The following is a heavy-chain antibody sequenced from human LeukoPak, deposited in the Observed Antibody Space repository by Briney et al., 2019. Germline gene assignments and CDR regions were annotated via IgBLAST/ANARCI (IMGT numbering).Heavy chain of an antibody. Sequence: PGGSLRLSCAASGFTFSSYSMNWVRQAPGKGLEWVSYISSSSSTIYYADSVKGRFTISRDNAKNSLYLQMNSLRAEDTAVYYCANGGRDGYNSDAFDIWGQGTMVTVSS. CDR3: ANGGRDGYNSDAFDI. CDR1: GFTFSSYS. D-gene: IGHD5-24*01. V-gene: IGHV3-48*01. J-gene: IGHJ3*02. CDR2: ISSSSSTI.